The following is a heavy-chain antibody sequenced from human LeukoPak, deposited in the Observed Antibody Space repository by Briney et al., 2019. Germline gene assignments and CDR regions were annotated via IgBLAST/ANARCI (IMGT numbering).Heavy chain of an antibody. CDR1: GFTFSSYS. Sequence: GGSLRLSCAASGFTFSSYSMNWARQAPGKGLEWVSSISSSSSYIYYADSVKGRFTISRDNAKNSLYLQMNSLRAEDTAFYHCARGTHYYDSIGYDHWGQGTPVTVSS. CDR3: ARGTHYYDSIGYDH. D-gene: IGHD3-22*01. CDR2: ISSSSSYI. V-gene: IGHV3-21*04. J-gene: IGHJ5*02.